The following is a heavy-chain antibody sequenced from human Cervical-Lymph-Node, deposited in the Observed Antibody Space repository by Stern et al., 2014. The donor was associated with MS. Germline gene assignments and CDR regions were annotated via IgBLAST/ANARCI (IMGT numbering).Heavy chain of an antibody. CDR2: ISGRGNNI. V-gene: IGHV3-21*01. CDR3: AVPGGSSGWSGFYFDQ. J-gene: IGHJ4*02. Sequence: EVQLEESGGGLVKPGGSLRLSCAASGLTFSLYSMSWVRQAPGKGLEWVSSISGRGNNIYYADSVKGRFTISRDNAKNSLYLQMNTLRAEDTAVYYCAVPGGSSGWSGFYFDQWGQGTLVTVSS. D-gene: IGHD6-19*01. CDR1: GLTFSLYS.